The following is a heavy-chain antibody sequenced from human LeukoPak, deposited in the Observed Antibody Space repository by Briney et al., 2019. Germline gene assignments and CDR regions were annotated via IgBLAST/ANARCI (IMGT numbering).Heavy chain of an antibody. J-gene: IGHJ6*03. V-gene: IGHV4-34*01. CDR3: ARVAGDPIYYYYYMDV. CDR1: GGSFSGYY. CDR2: INDSGST. Sequence: SETLSLTCAVYGGSFSGYYWSWIRQPPGKGLEWIGEINDSGSTNYDPSLKRRVTISVDTSKNQISLKLTSVTAADTAVYYCARVAGDPIYYYYYMDVWGKGTTVTVSS. D-gene: IGHD7-27*01.